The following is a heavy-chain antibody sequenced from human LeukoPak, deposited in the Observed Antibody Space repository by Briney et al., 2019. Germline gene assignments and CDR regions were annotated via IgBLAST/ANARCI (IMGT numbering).Heavy chain of an antibody. CDR1: GFIFSSYW. D-gene: IGHD6-19*01. CDR2: IKQDGSEK. Sequence: GGSLRLSCAASGFIFSSYWMSWVRQTPGKGLEWVANIKQDGSEKYYVDSVKGRFTISRDNAKNSLFLQMNSLSAEDTAVYYCASGDYSSGWYLDYWGQGTLVTVSS. V-gene: IGHV3-7*03. CDR3: ASGDYSSGWYLDY. J-gene: IGHJ4*02.